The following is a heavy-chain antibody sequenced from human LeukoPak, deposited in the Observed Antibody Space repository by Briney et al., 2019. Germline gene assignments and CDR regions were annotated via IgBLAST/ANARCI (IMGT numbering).Heavy chain of an antibody. CDR3: ARRVSSWSLQFDY. Sequence: GESPKISCKGSGYSFTSYWIGWVRQMPGEGLGWMWIIYPGDSDTRYGPSFQGQVTISANKSISTAYLQRSSLKASDTAMYYCARRVSSWSLQFDYWGQGTLVTVSS. D-gene: IGHD6-13*01. J-gene: IGHJ4*02. CDR1: GYSFTSYW. V-gene: IGHV5-51*01. CDR2: IYPGDSDT.